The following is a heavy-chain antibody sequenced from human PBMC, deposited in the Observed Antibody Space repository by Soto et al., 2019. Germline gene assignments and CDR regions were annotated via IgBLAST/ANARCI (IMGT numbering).Heavy chain of an antibody. J-gene: IGHJ4*02. D-gene: IGHD5-18*01. CDR2: IFSTGTT. V-gene: IGHV4-28*01. CDR1: GSSISSDYW. CDR3: ASKPDSLYYFDF. Sequence: QVQLQKSGPGLVKPSDTLSLTCGVSGSSISSDYWWGWIRQTPGKGLEWIGYIFSTGTTCYNPSLQSRVTMSVDTANNQFSLRLNSVTAVDTAVYYCASKPDSLYYFDFWGQGTLVTVSS.